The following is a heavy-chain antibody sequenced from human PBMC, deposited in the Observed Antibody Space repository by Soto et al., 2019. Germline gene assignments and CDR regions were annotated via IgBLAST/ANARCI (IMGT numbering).Heavy chain of an antibody. V-gene: IGHV4-31*03. CDR2: IYYSGST. D-gene: IGHD2-15*01. Sequence: QVQLQESGPGLVKPSQTLSLTCTVSGGSISSGGYYWSWIRQHPGKGLEWIGYIYYSGSTYYNPSLKSRVTISVDTSKNQFSLKLSSVTAADTAVYYCARATGVVVAASRLRFDPWGQGTLVTVSS. CDR1: GGSISSGGYY. CDR3: ARATGVVVAASRLRFDP. J-gene: IGHJ5*02.